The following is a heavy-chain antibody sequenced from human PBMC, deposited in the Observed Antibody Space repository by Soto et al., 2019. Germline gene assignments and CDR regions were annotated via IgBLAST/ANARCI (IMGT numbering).Heavy chain of an antibody. Sequence: EVQLLESGGGLEQPGGSLRLSCAASGFTFSSYAMTWVRQAPGKGLECVSVITASGDATAYADSVKGRFTMSRDNSKNTLVLQLNSLRVEDTAVYYCAYGTLRWCSGATCYPFDSWGQGTLVTVSS. CDR3: AYGTLRWCSGATCYPFDS. J-gene: IGHJ4*02. V-gene: IGHV3-23*01. CDR1: GFTFSSYA. CDR2: ITASGDAT. D-gene: IGHD2-15*01.